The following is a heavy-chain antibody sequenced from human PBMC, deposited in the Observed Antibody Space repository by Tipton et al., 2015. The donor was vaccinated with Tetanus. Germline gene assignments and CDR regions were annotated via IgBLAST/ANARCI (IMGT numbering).Heavy chain of an antibody. CDR3: TRGSSRQLPFDK. Sequence: QMQLVQSGAEVKQPGASVKVSCKASGYIFTGYFIHWERQAPGQGLEWMGWINPNTDETNFAQKFQGRVAMTRDKSNSTAFMELRGLRSDDTAVYFFTRGSSRQLPFDKWGQGSLIRVS. D-gene: IGHD2-2*01. V-gene: IGHV1-2*02. CDR1: GYIFTGYF. J-gene: IGHJ4*02. CDR2: INPNTDET.